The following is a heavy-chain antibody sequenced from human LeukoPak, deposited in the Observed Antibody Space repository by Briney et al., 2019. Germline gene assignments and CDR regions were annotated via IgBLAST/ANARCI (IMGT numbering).Heavy chain of an antibody. CDR2: IRQDGSEK. D-gene: IGHD2-15*01. V-gene: IGHV3-7*01. Sequence: GGSLRLSCAASGFTFSSYWMSWGRQAPGKGLEWVAHIRQDGSEKYCLDSVKGRFTISRDNAKNSLYLQMNSLRAEDTAVYYCTRDTPVVAAIWAHWGQGTLVTVSS. J-gene: IGHJ4*02. CDR3: TRDTPVVAAIWAH. CDR1: GFTFSSYW.